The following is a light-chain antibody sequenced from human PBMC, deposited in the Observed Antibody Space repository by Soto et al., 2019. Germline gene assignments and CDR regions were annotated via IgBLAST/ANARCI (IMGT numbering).Light chain of an antibody. CDR1: QSVNSY. CDR2: GAS. Sequence: EKVMTQSPATLSMSPGERATLSCRASQSVNSYLAWYQQKPGQAPRLLIYGASTRATGIPARFSGSWSVTEFTLTISSLQSEDFAVYYCQQYTNWPSWTFGQGTKVEI. CDR3: QQYTNWPSWT. J-gene: IGKJ1*01. V-gene: IGKV3-15*01.